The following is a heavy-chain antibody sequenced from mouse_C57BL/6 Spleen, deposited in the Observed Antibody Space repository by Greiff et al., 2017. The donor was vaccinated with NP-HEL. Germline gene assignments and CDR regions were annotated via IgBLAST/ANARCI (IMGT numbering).Heavy chain of an antibody. CDR3: ARNPPGPFYAMDY. CDR1: GYTFTSYW. CDR2: INPSSGYT. V-gene: IGHV1-7*01. J-gene: IGHJ4*01. D-gene: IGHD4-1*01. Sequence: VQLQQSGAELAKPGASVKLSCKASGYTFTSYWMHWVKQRPGQGLEWIGYINPSSGYTKYNQKFKDKATLTADKSSSTAYMQLSSLTYEDSAVYDCARNPPGPFYAMDYWGQGTSVTVSS.